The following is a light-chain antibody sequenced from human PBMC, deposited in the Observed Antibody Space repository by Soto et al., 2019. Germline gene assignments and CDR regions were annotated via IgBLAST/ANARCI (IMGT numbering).Light chain of an antibody. V-gene: IGKV2-30*01. Sequence: DIVMTQSPLPLPVTLGQPASISCRSSQSLAYRDGSTFLNWFQQRPGQSPRRLIYEVSKRDSGAPDRFSGSESGTNFTLTISRVEAEDVAVYYCMQGAHWPYTFGQGTKLEIK. J-gene: IGKJ2*01. CDR3: MQGAHWPYT. CDR1: QSLAYRDGSTF. CDR2: EVS.